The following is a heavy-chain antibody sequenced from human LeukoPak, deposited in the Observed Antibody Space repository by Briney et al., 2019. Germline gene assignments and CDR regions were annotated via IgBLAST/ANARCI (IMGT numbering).Heavy chain of an antibody. D-gene: IGHD2-2*01. V-gene: IGHV3-33*01. CDR2: IWYDGSNK. CDR3: ARGGVVPAAINYFDY. CDR1: GFTFSSSG. J-gene: IGHJ4*02. Sequence: GGSLRLSCAASGFTFSSSGMHWVRQAPGKGLEWVAVIWYDGSNKYYADSVKGRFTISRDNSKNTLYLQMNSLRAEDTAVYYCARGGVVPAAINYFDYWGQGTLVTVSS.